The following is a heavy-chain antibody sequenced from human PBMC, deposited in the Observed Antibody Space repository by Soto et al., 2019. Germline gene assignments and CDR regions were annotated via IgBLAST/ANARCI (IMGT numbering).Heavy chain of an antibody. V-gene: IGHV1-18*01. Sequence: GASVKVSCKASGYTFTSYGISWVRQAPGQGLEWMGWISAYNGNTNYAQKLQGRVTMTTDTSTSTAYMELRSLRSDDTAVYYCARDRGIAVPGTCDYWGQGTLVTVSS. D-gene: IGHD6-19*01. CDR3: ARDRGIAVPGTCDY. CDR2: ISAYNGNT. CDR1: GYTFTSYG. J-gene: IGHJ4*02.